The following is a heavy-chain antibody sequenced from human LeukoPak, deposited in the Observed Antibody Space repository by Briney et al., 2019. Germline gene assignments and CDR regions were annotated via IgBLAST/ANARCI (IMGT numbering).Heavy chain of an antibody. CDR1: GFTFSSSS. Sequence: PGRSLRLSCATSGFTFSSSSMNWVRQAPGKGLEWVSYITSSSSTIYYADSVKGRFTISRDNAKNALYMQMNSLRAEDTAVYYCARDLNTASDYWGQGTLVTVSS. CDR3: ARDLNTASDY. J-gene: IGHJ4*02. CDR2: ITSSSSTI. V-gene: IGHV3-48*04. D-gene: IGHD5-18*01.